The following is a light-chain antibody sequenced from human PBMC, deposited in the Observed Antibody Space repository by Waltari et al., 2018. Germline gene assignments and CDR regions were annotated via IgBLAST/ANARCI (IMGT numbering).Light chain of an antibody. CDR2: EAS. CDR3: HQSSDWPRT. V-gene: IGKV3-11*01. J-gene: IGKJ2*01. CDR1: QSVRSY. Sequence: EIVLTQSPATLSLSPGETATLSCRASQSVRSYLDWYHKKPGQAPRLLISEASNRATGIPARFSGSGSGTDFTLTISSLEPEDFAVYYCHQSSDWPRTFGQGTKVEIK.